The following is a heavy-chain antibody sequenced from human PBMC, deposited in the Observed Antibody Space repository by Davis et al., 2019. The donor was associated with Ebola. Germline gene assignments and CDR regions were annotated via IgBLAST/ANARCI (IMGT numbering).Heavy chain of an antibody. CDR3: AREGLGSDRYFDY. D-gene: IGHD3-10*01. CDR2: IYHSGST. V-gene: IGHV4-4*02. CDR1: GGSISSSNR. Sequence: MPSETLSLTCAVSGGSISSSNRWSWVRQPPGKGLEWIGEIYHSGSTNYNPSLKSRVTISVDKSKNQFSLKLSSVTAADTAVYYCAREGLGSDRYFDYWGQGTLVTVSS. J-gene: IGHJ4*02.